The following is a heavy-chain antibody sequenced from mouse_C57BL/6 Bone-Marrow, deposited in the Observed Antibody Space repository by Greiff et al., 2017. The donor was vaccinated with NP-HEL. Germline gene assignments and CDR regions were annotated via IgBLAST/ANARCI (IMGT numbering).Heavy chain of an antibody. CDR2: ISDGGSYT. CDR1: GFTFSSYA. CDR3: ARDRAY. J-gene: IGHJ3*01. V-gene: IGHV5-4*01. Sequence: EVQGVESGGGLVKPGGSLKLSCAASGFTFSSYAMSWVRQTPEKRLGWVATISDGGSYTYYPANVKGGFTIPRDNAKNNLYLQMSHLKSEDTAMYYCARDRAYWGQGTLVTVSA.